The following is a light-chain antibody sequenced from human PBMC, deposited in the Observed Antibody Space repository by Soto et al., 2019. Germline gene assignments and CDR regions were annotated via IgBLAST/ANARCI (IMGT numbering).Light chain of an antibody. Sequence: EIVLTQSPDTLSLSPGERATLSCRASQSLSSSYLAWYQQKPGQAPRLLIYGTSIRATGIPDRFSGSGSGTDFTLTITRLEPEDFAVYYCQRFGTSPPWTFGQGTKVDIK. V-gene: IGKV3-20*01. J-gene: IGKJ1*01. CDR1: QSLSSSY. CDR3: QRFGTSPPWT. CDR2: GTS.